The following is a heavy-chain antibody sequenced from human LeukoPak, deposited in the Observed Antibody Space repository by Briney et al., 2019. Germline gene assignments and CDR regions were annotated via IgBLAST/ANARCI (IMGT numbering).Heavy chain of an antibody. D-gene: IGHD3-22*01. J-gene: IGHJ4*02. CDR1: GFTFSSYW. V-gene: IGHV3-74*01. CDR3: ARCGYYGDYDLIDY. CDR2: INSDGSST. Sequence: GGSLRLSCAASGFTFSSYWMHWVRQAPGKGLVWVSHINSDGSSTTYADSVKGRFTISRDNAKNTLYLQMNNLRAEDTAGYYCARCGYYGDYDLIDYWGQGTLVTVSS.